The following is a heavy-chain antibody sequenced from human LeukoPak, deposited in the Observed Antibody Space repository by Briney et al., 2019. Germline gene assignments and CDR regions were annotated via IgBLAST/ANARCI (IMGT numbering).Heavy chain of an antibody. D-gene: IGHD6-6*01. Sequence: GGSLRLSCSAFGFTFSSYSMNWVRQAPGKGLEWVSSISSSSSYIYYADSVKGRFTISRDNAKNSLYLQMNSLRAEDTAVYYCARDRRSSSSSFGGQGTLVTVSS. CDR2: ISSSSSYI. CDR3: ARDRRSSSSSF. J-gene: IGHJ4*02. V-gene: IGHV3-21*01. CDR1: GFTFSSYS.